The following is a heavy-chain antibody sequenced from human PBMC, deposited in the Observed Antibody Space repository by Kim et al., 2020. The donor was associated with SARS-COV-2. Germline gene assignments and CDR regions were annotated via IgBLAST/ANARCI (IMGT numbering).Heavy chain of an antibody. D-gene: IGHD2-21*02. V-gene: IGHV3-48*02. CDR1: GFSLSNHI. J-gene: IGHJ4*02. CDR2: ITPSPTTI. CDR3: ARVGAATAGGIDY. Sequence: GGSLRLSCAASGFSLSNHIMNWVRQAPGKGLEWVTYITPSPTTIYYADSVKGRFTVSRDNDKNALFLQMDSLRDEDTAVYYCARVGAATAGGIDYWGQGTLVTVSS.